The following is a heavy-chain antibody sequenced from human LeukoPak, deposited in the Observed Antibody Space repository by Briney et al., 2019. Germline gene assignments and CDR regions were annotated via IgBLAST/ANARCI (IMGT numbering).Heavy chain of an antibody. D-gene: IGHD3-10*01. CDR3: AKDRSYGSGSYYKD. CDR1: GFSFSSHD. Sequence: PGGSLRLSCAASGFSFSSHDMHWLRQAPGKGLEWVSFISSDGGKKDYADSVKGRFTISRDNSKNTLYLQMKSLRAEDTSLYSCAKDRSYGSGSYYKDWGQGTLVTVSS. V-gene: IGHV3-30*02. J-gene: IGHJ4*02. CDR2: ISSDGGKK.